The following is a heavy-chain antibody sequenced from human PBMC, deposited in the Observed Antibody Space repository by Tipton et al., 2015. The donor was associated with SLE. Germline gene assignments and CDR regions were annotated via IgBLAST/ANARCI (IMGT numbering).Heavy chain of an antibody. Sequence: LRLSCAVSRGSFSGYAWNWIRQAPGKGPEWIGEISHSGSANYNASLKSRITISVDTSKNQLSLELSSVTAADTAIYYCARGVAYYYDFGALDIWGQGTMVTVSS. CDR2: ISHSGSA. D-gene: IGHD3-22*01. J-gene: IGHJ3*02. CDR3: ARGVAYYYDFGALDI. V-gene: IGHV4-34*01. CDR1: RGSFSGYA.